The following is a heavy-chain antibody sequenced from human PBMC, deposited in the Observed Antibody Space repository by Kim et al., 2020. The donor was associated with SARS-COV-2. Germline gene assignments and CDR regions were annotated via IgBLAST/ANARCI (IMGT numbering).Heavy chain of an antibody. CDR1: GYSISRSNW. CDR3: VKMISSGGSYYFDY. J-gene: IGHJ4*02. V-gene: IGHV4-28*01. D-gene: IGHD3-16*01. CDR2: IYYSGST. Sequence: SETLSLTFAVSGYSISRSNWWGWSRQPPGKELELIGYIYYSGSTYYNPSLKSRLTMSVDTSKNQFSLTLSYVTAVDTAVYYCVKMISSGGSYYFDYWGQGTLVTVSS.